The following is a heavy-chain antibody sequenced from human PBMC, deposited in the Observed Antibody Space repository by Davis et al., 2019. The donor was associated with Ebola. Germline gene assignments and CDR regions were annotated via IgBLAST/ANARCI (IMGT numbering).Heavy chain of an antibody. D-gene: IGHD4-17*01. CDR2: IYYSGST. J-gene: IGHJ4*02. Sequence: MPSETLSLTCAAYGGSFSGYYWSWIRQPPGKGLEWIGYIYYSGSTNYNPSLKSRVTISVDTSKNQFSLKLSSVTAADTAVYYCARGHYGDSFDYWGQGTLVTVSS. V-gene: IGHV4-59*01. CDR3: ARGHYGDSFDY. CDR1: GGSFSGYY.